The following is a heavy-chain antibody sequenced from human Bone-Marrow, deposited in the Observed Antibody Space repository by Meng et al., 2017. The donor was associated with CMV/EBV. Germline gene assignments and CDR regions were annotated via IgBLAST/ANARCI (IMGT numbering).Heavy chain of an antibody. CDR1: GGSRSGYY. J-gene: IGHJ4*02. CDR3: ASGGATGRLDY. CDR2: INHSGST. V-gene: IGHV4-34*01. Sequence: LTCAVYGGSRSGYYWSWIRQPPGKGLEWIGEINHSGSTNYNPSLKSRVTISVDTSKNQFSLKLSSVTAADTAVYYCASGGATGRLDYWGQGTLVTVSS. D-gene: IGHD1-26*01.